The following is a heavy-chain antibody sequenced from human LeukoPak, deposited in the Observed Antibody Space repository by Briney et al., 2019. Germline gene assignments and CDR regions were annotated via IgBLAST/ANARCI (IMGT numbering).Heavy chain of an antibody. CDR3: ARGRRILGGPENAGDFFDF. D-gene: IGHD3-16*01. CDR1: GYTLTDYY. Sequence: ASVKVSCKASGYTLTDYYLHWVRQAPGQGLKWMAWINPNSGATHYAQSFQARVTMTRDTSIASSYMELTGLESDDTAVYYCARGRRILGGPENAGDFFDFWGQGSLVTVSS. J-gene: IGHJ4*01. CDR2: INPNSGAT. V-gene: IGHV1-2*02.